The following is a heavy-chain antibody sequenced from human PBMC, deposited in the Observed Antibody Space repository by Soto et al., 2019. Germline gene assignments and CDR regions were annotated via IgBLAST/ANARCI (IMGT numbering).Heavy chain of an antibody. Sequence: QVQLVQSGAEVKKPGSSVKVSCKASVGTFSSYAISWVRQAPGQGLEWMGGIIPIFGTANYAQKFQGRVTITADESTSTAEMVVSSLRFEDTAVDYCARGCRRVTGPSWFDPWGQGTLVTV. CDR3: ARGCRRVTGPSWFDP. D-gene: IGHD1-7*01. V-gene: IGHV1-69*01. J-gene: IGHJ5*02. CDR2: IIPIFGTA. CDR1: VGTFSSYA.